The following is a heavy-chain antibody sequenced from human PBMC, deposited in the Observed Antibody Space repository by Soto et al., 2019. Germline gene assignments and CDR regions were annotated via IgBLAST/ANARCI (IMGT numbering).Heavy chain of an antibody. V-gene: IGHV3-23*01. CDR2: VSSGDST. Sequence: EGSLRLSCAASGFTFSSYAMRWVRQAPGKGLEWVSSVSSGDSTYYADSVKGRFTISRDNSKNTLYLQMNSLRAEDTAIYYCARLFRYQLGRGHYHYMDVWGKGTTVTVSS. CDR1: GFTFSSYA. CDR3: ARLFRYQLGRGHYHYMDV. D-gene: IGHD1-1*01. J-gene: IGHJ6*03.